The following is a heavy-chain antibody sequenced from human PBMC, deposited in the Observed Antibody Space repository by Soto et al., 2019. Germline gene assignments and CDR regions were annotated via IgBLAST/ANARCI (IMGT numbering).Heavy chain of an antibody. CDR2: IYWDDDK. CDR1: GFSLSTYHMG. D-gene: IGHD4-17*01. V-gene: IGHV2-5*02. Sequence: QITLKESGPTLVRPAQTLTLTCDFSGFSLSTYHMGVAWIRQPPGKALEWLALIYWDDDKRYSPSLKDRLAIPKDPSSNQVVLTITNIDPGDSATYFCAHAGDYDLLTFDHWGPGTLVTVSS. CDR3: AHAGDYDLLTFDH. J-gene: IGHJ4*02.